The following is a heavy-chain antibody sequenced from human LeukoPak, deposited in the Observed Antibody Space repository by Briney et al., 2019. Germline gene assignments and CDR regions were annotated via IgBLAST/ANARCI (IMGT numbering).Heavy chain of an antibody. V-gene: IGHV3-23*01. CDR1: GFPLITNA. J-gene: IGHJ6*02. D-gene: IGHD4-17*01. CDR2: ISGSGVT. Sequence: PGGSLRLSCAASGFPLITNAINWVRQAPGKGLEWVSCISGSGVTYYADSTKGRFTISRDNSKNTVYLQMNSLRVEDTAVYYCAKDKSPGDYLTAEYDYYYFYGTDVWGQGTTVAVSS. CDR3: AKDKSPGDYLTAEYDYYYFYGTDV.